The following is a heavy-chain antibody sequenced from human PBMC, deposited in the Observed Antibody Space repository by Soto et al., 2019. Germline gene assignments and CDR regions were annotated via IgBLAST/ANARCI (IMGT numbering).Heavy chain of an antibody. CDR3: ARDLAFSSSRYYYYGMNV. V-gene: IGHV1-46*01. CDR1: GYTFTSYY. J-gene: IGHJ6*02. CDR2: INPSGGST. D-gene: IGHD6-13*01. Sequence: XSVKVSCEASGYTFTSYYMHWGRQAPVQGLEWMGIINPSGGSTSYAQKFQGRVTMTRDTSTSTVYMELSSLRSEDTAVYYCARDLAFSSSRYYYYGMNVWGQGTTVTVSS.